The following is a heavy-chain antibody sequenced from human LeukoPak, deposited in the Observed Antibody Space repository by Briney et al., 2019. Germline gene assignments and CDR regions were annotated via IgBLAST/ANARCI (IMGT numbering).Heavy chain of an antibody. J-gene: IGHJ3*02. CDR3: ARDTIQPDAFDI. Sequence: SETLSLTCTVSGGSISSYYWSWIRQPAGKGLEWIGRIYTSGSTNYNPSLKSRVTMSVDTSRNQFSLKLSSVTAADTAVYYCARDTIQPDAFDIWGQGTMVTVSS. CDR1: GGSISSYY. V-gene: IGHV4-4*07. D-gene: IGHD5-18*01. CDR2: IYTSGST.